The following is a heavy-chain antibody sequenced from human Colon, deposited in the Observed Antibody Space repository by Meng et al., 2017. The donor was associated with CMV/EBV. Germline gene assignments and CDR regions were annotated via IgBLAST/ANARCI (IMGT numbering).Heavy chain of an antibody. Sequence: SETLSLTCTVFGGSISSSSYYWGWIRQPPGKGLEWIGSIYYSGSTYYNPSLKSRVTISVDTSKNQFSLKLSSVTAADTAVYYCARELARLPYCGGDCSAFDYWGQGTLVTVSS. CDR2: IYYSGST. D-gene: IGHD2-21*01. CDR1: GGSISSSSYY. V-gene: IGHV4-39*07. CDR3: ARELARLPYCGGDCSAFDY. J-gene: IGHJ4*02.